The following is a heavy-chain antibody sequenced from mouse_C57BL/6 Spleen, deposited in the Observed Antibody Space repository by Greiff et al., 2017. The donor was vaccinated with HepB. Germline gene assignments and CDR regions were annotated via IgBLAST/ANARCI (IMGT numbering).Heavy chain of an antibody. V-gene: IGHV10-3*01. J-gene: IGHJ1*03. D-gene: IGHD2-3*01. CDR3: VRVGSLYDYWYFDV. Sequence: EVHLVESGGGLVQPKGSLKLSCAASGFTFNTYAMHWVRQAPGKGLEWVARIRSKSSNYATYYADSVKDRFTISRDDSQSMLYLQMNNLKTEDTAMYYCVRVGSLYDYWYFDVWGTGTTVTVSS. CDR2: IRSKSSNYAT. CDR1: GFTFNTYA.